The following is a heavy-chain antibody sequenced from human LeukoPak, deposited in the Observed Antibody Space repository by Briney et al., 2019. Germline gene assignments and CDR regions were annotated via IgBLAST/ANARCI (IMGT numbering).Heavy chain of an antibody. CDR2: INHSGST. J-gene: IGHJ6*03. CDR1: GGSFSGYY. V-gene: IGHV4-34*01. CDR3: ATQGHQGKTVVTTLSSFYMDV. D-gene: IGHD4-23*01. Sequence: ETLSLTCAVYGGSFSGYYWSWIGQPPGKGVEGIGEINHSGSTNYNPSLTSGGTISVETYKNQFSLTLSSVTAADTAFYYSATQGHQGKTVVTTLSSFYMDVWGKGTTFTVFS.